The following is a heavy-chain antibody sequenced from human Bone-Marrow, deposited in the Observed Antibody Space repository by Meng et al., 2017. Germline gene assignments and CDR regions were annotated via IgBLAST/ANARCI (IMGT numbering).Heavy chain of an antibody. CDR3: AKDKGDYGGNSAEMNY. D-gene: IGHD4-23*01. CDR2: ISWNSGSI. CDR1: GFTFDDYA. V-gene: IGHV3-9*01. Sequence: GGSLRLSCAASGFTFDDYAMHWVRQAPGKGLEWVSGISWNSGSIVYADSVKGRFTISRDNAKNSLYLQMNSLRAEDTALYYCAKDKGDYGGNSAEMNYWGQGTLVTVSS. J-gene: IGHJ4*02.